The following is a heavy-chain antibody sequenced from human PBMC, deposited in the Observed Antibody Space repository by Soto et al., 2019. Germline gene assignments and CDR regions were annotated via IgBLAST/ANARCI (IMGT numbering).Heavy chain of an antibody. CDR2: INPNGGST. D-gene: IGHD3-16*02. Sequence: ASVKVSCKASGYTFSSYYIHWVRQAPGQGLEWIGIINPNGGSTNYAQNFKGRLTVTTDTSTNTAYMDVRSLISDDTAVYYCARTYVWGSYRQNYYGMDVWGQGTTVTVSS. CDR3: ARTYVWGSYRQNYYGMDV. J-gene: IGHJ6*02. CDR1: GYTFSSYY. V-gene: IGHV1-46*01.